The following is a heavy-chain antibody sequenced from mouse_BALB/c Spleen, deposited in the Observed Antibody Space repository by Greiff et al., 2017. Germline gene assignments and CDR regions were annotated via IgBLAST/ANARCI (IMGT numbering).Heavy chain of an antibody. CDR2: ISSGGST. CDR3: ARGRDMITTAMDY. V-gene: IGHV5-6-5*01. J-gene: IGHJ4*01. Sequence: DVKLQESGGGLVKPGGSLKLSCAASGFTFSSYAMSWVRQTPEKRLEWVASISSGGSTYYPDSVKGRFTISRDNARNILYLQMSSLRSEDTAMYYCARGRDMITTAMDYWGQGTSVTVSS. CDR1: GFTFSSYA. D-gene: IGHD2-4*01.